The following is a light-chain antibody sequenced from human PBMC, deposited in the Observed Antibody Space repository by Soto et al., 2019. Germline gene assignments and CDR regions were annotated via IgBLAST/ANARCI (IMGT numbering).Light chain of an antibody. J-gene: IGKJ1*01. Sequence: EIVLTQSPDTLSVSPGESATLSCRASQSIGSNLAWYQQKPGQSPRLLIYGASSRATGVPVRFSGSGSGVGFTLTIGGLQSEVFAVYHCQQYNQWPGTFGQGTKVDIK. CDR1: QSIGSN. CDR2: GAS. V-gene: IGKV3-15*01. CDR3: QQYNQWPGT.